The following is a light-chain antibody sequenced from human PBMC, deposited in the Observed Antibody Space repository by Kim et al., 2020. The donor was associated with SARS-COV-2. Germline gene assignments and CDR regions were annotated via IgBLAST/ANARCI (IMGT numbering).Light chain of an antibody. CDR2: EPT. V-gene: IGKV5-2*01. CDR1: QDIDDD. Sequence: ETTLTQSPAFMSATPGDKVNISCRASQDIDDDMNCYQQKPGEVATFIAQEPTPLVPGISPRFSGSGGPGWRSNVINNIESDDAAYYFCLQHDNFSYTFGQGTNLEI. CDR3: LQHDNFSYT. J-gene: IGKJ2*01.